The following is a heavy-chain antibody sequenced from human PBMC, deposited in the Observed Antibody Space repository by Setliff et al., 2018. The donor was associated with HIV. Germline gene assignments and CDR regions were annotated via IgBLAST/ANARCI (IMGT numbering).Heavy chain of an antibody. CDR1: GGSISSGSYY. D-gene: IGHD3-22*01. V-gene: IGHV4-61*02. J-gene: IGHJ4*02. CDR3: ARVDPYSSGFYGY. Sequence: PSETLSLTCTVSGGSISSGSYYWSWIRQPAGKGLEWIGRIYTSGSTNYNPSLKSRVTISADTPKNQFSLKLRSVTAADTALYYCARVDPYSSGFYGYWGQGTLVTVSS. CDR2: IYTSGST.